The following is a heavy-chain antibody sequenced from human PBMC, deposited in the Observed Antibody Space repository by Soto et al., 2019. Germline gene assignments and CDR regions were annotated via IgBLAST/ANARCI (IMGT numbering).Heavy chain of an antibody. V-gene: IGHV3-33*06. Sequence: PGKGLEWVAVIRYDGSNKYYADSVKGRFTISRDNSKNTLYLQMNSLRAEDTAFYFRAKVGIRACPTVSGFLLTRSSDL. CDR2: IRYDGSNK. J-gene: IGHJ2*01. CDR3: AKVGIRACPTVSGFLLTRSSDL. D-gene: IGHD4-17*01.